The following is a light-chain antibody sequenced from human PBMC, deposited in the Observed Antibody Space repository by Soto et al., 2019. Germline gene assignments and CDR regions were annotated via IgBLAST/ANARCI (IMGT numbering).Light chain of an antibody. J-gene: IGLJ1*01. Sequence: QSVLTQPPSASGTPGQRVTISCSGSSSNIGTNTVNWFQHLPGTAPKLLIFGNTQRPSGVPGRFSGSKSGTSASLAISGLQSEDEADYYCAAWDDSLNNYVFGTGTKLTVL. V-gene: IGLV1-44*01. CDR3: AAWDDSLNNYV. CDR2: GNT. CDR1: SSNIGTNT.